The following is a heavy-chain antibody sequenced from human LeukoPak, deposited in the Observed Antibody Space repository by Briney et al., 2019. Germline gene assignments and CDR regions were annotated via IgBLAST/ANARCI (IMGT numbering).Heavy chain of an antibody. CDR1: GGTFSSYA. D-gene: IGHD2-2*02. V-gene: IGHV1-69*05. Sequence: ASVKVSCKASGGTFSSYAISWVRQAPGQGLEWMGGIIPIFGTANYAQKFQGRVTITTDESTSTAYMELSSLRSEDTAVYYCARARLYCSSTSCYTGFYSFDYWGQGTLVTVSS. CDR2: IIPIFGTA. CDR3: ARARLYCSSTSCYTGFYSFDY. J-gene: IGHJ4*02.